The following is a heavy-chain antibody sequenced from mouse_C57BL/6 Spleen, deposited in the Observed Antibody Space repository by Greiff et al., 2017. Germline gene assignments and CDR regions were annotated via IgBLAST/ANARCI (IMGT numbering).Heavy chain of an antibody. CDR3: ARGSSYYYGSSYGYFDV. CDR1: GYAFSSSW. Sequence: VQLQPSGPELVKPGASVKISCKASGYAFSSSWMNWVKQRPGKGLEWIGRIYPGDGDTNYNGKFKGKATLTADKSSSTAYMQLSSLTSEDSAVYFCARGSSYYYGSSYGYFDVWGTGTTVTVSS. D-gene: IGHD1-1*01. J-gene: IGHJ1*03. CDR2: IYPGDGDT. V-gene: IGHV1-82*01.